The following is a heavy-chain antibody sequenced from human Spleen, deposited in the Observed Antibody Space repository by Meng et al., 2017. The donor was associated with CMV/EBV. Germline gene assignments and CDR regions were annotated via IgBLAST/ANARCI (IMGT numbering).Heavy chain of an antibody. CDR3: ASRTEYYYYGMDV. Sequence: GESLKISCTPSRFTFSSYGMHWVRQAPGKGLEWVAFVRFDGSNEYYSDSVKGRFTISRDNSKSTLYLQMTSLGAEDTAVYYCASRTEYYYYGMDVWGQGTTVTVSS. D-gene: IGHD1-14*01. CDR2: VRFDGSNE. J-gene: IGHJ6*02. V-gene: IGHV3-30*02. CDR1: RFTFSSYG.